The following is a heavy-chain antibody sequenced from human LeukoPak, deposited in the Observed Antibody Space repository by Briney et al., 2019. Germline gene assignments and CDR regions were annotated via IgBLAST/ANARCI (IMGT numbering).Heavy chain of an antibody. CDR3: ARAGATILTPFDY. Sequence: GGSLRLSCAASGFTFSSYAMSWVRQAPGKGLEWVSAISGSGGSTYYADSVKGRFTISRDNAKNSLYLQIRTLRPEDTAVYYCARAGATILTPFDYWGQGTPVTVSS. CDR2: ISGSGGST. J-gene: IGHJ4*02. D-gene: IGHD3-3*01. V-gene: IGHV3-23*01. CDR1: GFTFSSYA.